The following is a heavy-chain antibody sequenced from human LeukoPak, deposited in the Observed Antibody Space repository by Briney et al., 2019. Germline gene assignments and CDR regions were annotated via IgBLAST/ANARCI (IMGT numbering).Heavy chain of an antibody. V-gene: IGHV1-18*01. J-gene: IGHJ4*02. D-gene: IGHD3-22*01. Sequence: WASVTVSCKASGYTFTNYGISWVRQAPGQGLEWMGWISDYNGNTNYAQKLQGRVTMTTDTSTSTAYMELRSLRSDDTAVYYCARDRAYDSPSGGYWGQGTLVTVSS. CDR1: GYTFTNYG. CDR3: ARDRAYDSPSGGY. CDR2: ISDYNGNT.